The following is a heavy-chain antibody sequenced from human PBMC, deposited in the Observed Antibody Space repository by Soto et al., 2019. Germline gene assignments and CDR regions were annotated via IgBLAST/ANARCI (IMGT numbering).Heavy chain of an antibody. CDR3: ARTNYGDYSYYYYYMDV. V-gene: IGHV4-34*01. CDR1: GGSFSGYY. J-gene: IGHJ6*03. Sequence: SETLSLTCAVYGGSFSGYYWSWIRQPPGKGLEWIGEINHSGSTNYNPSLKSRVTISVDTSKNQFSLKLSSVTAADTAVYYCARTNYGDYSYYYYYMDVWGKGTTVTVSS. D-gene: IGHD4-17*01. CDR2: INHSGST.